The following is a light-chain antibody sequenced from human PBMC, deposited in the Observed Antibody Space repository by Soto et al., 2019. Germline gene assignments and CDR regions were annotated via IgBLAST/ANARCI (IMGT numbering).Light chain of an antibody. CDR3: HQYNGWPRT. CDR1: QNISRS. J-gene: IGKJ1*01. Sequence: EIVMTQSPVTLSVSPGERATLSCRASQNISRSLAWYQQKPGQGPSLLIYGTSTRAGGAPARFSGGGSGTEFTLTITSLRSEDFAVYYCHQYNGWPRTFGQGTKVDIK. V-gene: IGKV3-15*01. CDR2: GTS.